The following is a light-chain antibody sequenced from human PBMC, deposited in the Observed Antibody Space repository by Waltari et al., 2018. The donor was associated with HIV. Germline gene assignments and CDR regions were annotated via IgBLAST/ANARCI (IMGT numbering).Light chain of an antibody. CDR3: QQSHSVPLT. V-gene: IGKV1-39*01. CDR1: QNIDTF. CDR2: SAS. Sequence: DIQMTQSPSSLSASVGDRVTITCRASQNIDTFLNWYQQKQGKAPKLLFYSASGLQSGVPSTFSASGSGTEFTLTIGGLQPGDVGTYYCQQSHSVPLTFGGGTRVEVK. J-gene: IGKJ4*01.